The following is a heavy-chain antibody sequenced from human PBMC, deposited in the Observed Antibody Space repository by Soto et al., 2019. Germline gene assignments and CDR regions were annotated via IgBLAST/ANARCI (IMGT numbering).Heavy chain of an antibody. V-gene: IGHV3-23*01. J-gene: IGHJ3*01. CDR1: GFTFSSYA. CDR3: ATWHEREHAYDV. Sequence: EVQLLESWGGLLQPGESLRLSCAASGFTFSSYAMSWVRQAPGKGLEWVSALYDLDGSFYAASVKGRFTTSSDSSKTTVYLQMNDLRPDDTAVYYCATWHEREHAYDVWGQGTTVTVSS. CDR2: LYDLDGS. D-gene: IGHD1-1*01.